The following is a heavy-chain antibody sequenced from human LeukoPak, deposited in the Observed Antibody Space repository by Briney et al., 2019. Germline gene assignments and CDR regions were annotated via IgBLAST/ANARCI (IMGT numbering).Heavy chain of an antibody. CDR1: GGTFSSYA. D-gene: IGHD3-22*01. CDR2: ISGYNGYT. CDR3: ARDGHRRYHYDSSGREDAFDI. J-gene: IGHJ3*02. Sequence: ASVKVSCKASGGTFSSYAISWVRQAPGQGLEWMGWISGYNGYTNYAQKFQGRVTMTTDTSTSTAYMELRSLRSDDTAVYYCARDGHRRYHYDSSGREDAFDIWGQGTMVTVSS. V-gene: IGHV1-18*01.